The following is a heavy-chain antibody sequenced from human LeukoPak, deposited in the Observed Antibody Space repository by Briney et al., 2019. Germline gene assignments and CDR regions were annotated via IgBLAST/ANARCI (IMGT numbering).Heavy chain of an antibody. CDR1: GGSVSGYY. J-gene: IGHJ3*02. CDR2: INHSGST. Sequence: SETLSLTCAVYGGSVSGYYWSWIRPPPGKGLEWVVEINHSGSTNYNPSLKSRVTISVDTSKNQFSLKLSSVTAADTAVYYCARVERVLLWFGEPRGGAFDIWGQGTMVTVSS. CDR3: ARVERVLLWFGEPRGGAFDI. D-gene: IGHD3-10*01. V-gene: IGHV4-34*01.